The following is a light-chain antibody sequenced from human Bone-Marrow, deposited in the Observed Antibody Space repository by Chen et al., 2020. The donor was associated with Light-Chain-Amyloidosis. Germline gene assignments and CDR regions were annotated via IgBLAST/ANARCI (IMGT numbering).Light chain of an antibody. CDR1: NIGSTS. Sequence: SYVLTQPSSVSVAPGQTATIACGGNNIGSTSVHWYQQTPGQAPILVVYDDSDRPSAIPERLSGSNSGNTATLTISRVEAGDEADYYCQVWDRSSDRPVFGGGTKLTVL. V-gene: IGLV3-21*02. CDR3: QVWDRSSDRPV. J-gene: IGLJ3*02. CDR2: DDS.